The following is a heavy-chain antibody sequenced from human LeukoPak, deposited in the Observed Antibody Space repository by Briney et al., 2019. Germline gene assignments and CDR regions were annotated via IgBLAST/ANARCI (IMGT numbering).Heavy chain of an antibody. CDR1: GGSISSSSYY. D-gene: IGHD4-17*01. Sequence: SETLSLTCTVSGGSISSSSYYWGWIRQSPGKGLEWIGSIYYSGSTYYNPSLKSRVTISVDTSKNQFSLKLTSVTAADTALYYCARLSHYNYGDSNDYWGLGTLVTVSS. CDR3: ARLSHYNYGDSNDY. J-gene: IGHJ4*02. V-gene: IGHV4-39*07. CDR2: IYYSGST.